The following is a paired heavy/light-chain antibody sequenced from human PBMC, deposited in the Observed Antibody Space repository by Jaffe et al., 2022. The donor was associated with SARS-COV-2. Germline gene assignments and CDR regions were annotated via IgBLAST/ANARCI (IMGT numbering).Light chain of an antibody. CDR1: QSVSSGY. V-gene: IGKV3-20*01. Sequence: EIVLTQSPGTLSLSPGERATLSCRASQSVSSGYLAWYQQKPGQAPRLLIYGSSSRATGIPDRFSGSGSGTDFTLTISRLEPEDFAVYYCQQYGSSLRFTFGPGTKVDIK. J-gene: IGKJ3*01. CDR2: GSS. CDR3: QQYGSSLRFT.
Heavy chain of an antibody. D-gene: IGHD6-13*01. CDR2: IYASGTT. CDR1: GGSISSGDYY. V-gene: IGHV4-61*02. J-gene: IGHJ6*02. CDR3: ARESGQLVGNGLTRYYYYGMDV. Sequence: QVQLQESGPGLVKPSQTLSLTCTVSGGSISSGDYYWSWIRQPAGKGLEWIGRIYASGTTNYNPSLRSRVTISLDTPKNQFSLKLSSVTATDTAVYYCARESGQLVGNGLTRYYYYGMDVWGQGTTVTVSS.